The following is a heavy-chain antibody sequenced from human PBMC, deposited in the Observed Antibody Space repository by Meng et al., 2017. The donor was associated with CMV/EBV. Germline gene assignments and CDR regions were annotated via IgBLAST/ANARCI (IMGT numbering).Heavy chain of an antibody. CDR3: AREVTSGNYAMDV. CDR1: GFIFSDYY. V-gene: IGHV3-11*04. Sequence: GGPLRLSCAASGFIFSDYYMSWIRQAPGKGLEWVSYISSRGSSIYYADSVKGRFTISRDNAKNSLYLQMNSLRAEDTAMYYCAREVTSGNYAMDVWGQGTTVTVSS. J-gene: IGHJ6*02. CDR2: ISSRGSSI. D-gene: IGHD1-26*01.